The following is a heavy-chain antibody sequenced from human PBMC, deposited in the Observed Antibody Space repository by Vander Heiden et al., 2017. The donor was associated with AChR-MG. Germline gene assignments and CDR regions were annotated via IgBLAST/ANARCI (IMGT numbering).Heavy chain of an antibody. Sequence: QVQLQEAGPGLVKPSQTLSLTSPVSGGSISSGGYYWSWIRQPAGKGLEWIGRIYTSGSTNYNPSLKSRVTISVDTSKNQFSLKLSSVTAADTAVYYCARMPRATIYYYYGMDVWGQGTTVTVSS. D-gene: IGHD5-12*01. J-gene: IGHJ6*02. CDR3: ARMPRATIYYYYGMDV. V-gene: IGHV4-61*02. CDR1: GGSISSGGYY. CDR2: IYTSGST.